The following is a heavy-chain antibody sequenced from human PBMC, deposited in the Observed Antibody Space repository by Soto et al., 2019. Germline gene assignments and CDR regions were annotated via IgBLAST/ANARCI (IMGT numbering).Heavy chain of an antibody. CDR3: ARSPRRGTVVWGLFDY. CDR1: GFTFSSYG. CDR2: IWYDGSNK. Sequence: GGSLRLSCAASGFTFSSYGMHWVRQAPGKGLEWVAVIWYDGSNKYYADSVKGRFTISRDNSKNTLYLQMNSLRAEDTAVYYCARSPRRGTVVWGLFDYWGQGTLVTVSS. J-gene: IGHJ4*02. D-gene: IGHD2-15*01. V-gene: IGHV3-33*01.